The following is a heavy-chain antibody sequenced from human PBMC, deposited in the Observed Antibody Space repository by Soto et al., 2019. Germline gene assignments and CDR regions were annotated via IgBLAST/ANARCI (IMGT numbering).Heavy chain of an antibody. Sequence: ELQLVESGGGLVEPGKSLRLSCTASGFTFDNYAMHWVRQAPGKGLEWVSGISWSGVNIAYADSVKGRFTISRDNGKKSLYLQMKYLKSEDTALYYCAKGGYDYGQIDYWGQGTLVAVSS. CDR3: AKGGYDYGQIDY. CDR1: GFTFDNYA. J-gene: IGHJ4*02. D-gene: IGHD5-12*01. V-gene: IGHV3-9*01. CDR2: ISWSGVNI.